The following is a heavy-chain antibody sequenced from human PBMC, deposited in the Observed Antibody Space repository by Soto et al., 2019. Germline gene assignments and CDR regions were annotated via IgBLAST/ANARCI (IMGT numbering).Heavy chain of an antibody. Sequence: SETLSLTCTVSGGSISSSSYYWGWIRQPPGKGLEWIGSIYYSGSTYYNPSLKSRVTISVDTSKNQFSLKLSSVTAADTAVYYCARQFLGRIDYSWDYYYYGMDVWGQGTTVTVSS. CDR1: GGSISSSSYY. CDR3: ARQFLGRIDYSWDYYYYGMDV. V-gene: IGHV4-39*01. CDR2: IYYSGST. J-gene: IGHJ6*02. D-gene: IGHD4-17*01.